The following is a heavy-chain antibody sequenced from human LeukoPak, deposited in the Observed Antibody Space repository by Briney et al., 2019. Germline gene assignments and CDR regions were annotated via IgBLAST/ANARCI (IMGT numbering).Heavy chain of an antibody. D-gene: IGHD1-1*01. V-gene: IGHV1-8*01. Sequence: GASVNVSCTASGYTFTSHDINWVRQAAGQGLEWMGWMNPNSGNSGYAQNFQGRVIMTRDTSISTAYMELHSLRSEDTAVYYCARGYSPTIRTTGNDYWGQGTLVTVSS. CDR3: ARGYSPTIRTTGNDY. J-gene: IGHJ4*02. CDR2: MNPNSGNS. CDR1: GYTFTSHD.